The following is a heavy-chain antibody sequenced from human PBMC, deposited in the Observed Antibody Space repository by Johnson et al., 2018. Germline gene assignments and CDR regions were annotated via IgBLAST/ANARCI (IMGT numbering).Heavy chain of an antibody. D-gene: IGHD3-16*01. CDR1: GFDFSYYW. V-gene: IGHV3-74*01. J-gene: IGHJ3*01. CDR2: IQNDGTRT. CDR3: ARGAKGGFDL. Sequence: VQLQESGGGLVQPGGSLRLSCAASGFDFSYYWMHWIRQAPGKGLVWVSHIQNDGTRTTYADSVKGRFTISRDNAKNTLSLQMNRRRAEDTAVYYCARGAKGGFDLWGQGTVVSVSS.